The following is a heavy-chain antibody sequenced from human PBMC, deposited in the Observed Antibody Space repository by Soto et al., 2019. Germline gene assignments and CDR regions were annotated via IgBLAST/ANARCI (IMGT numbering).Heavy chain of an antibody. Sequence: GEPLKISCKGSGYSFTSYWVSWVRQLPGKGLEWMGRLDPSDSYTNYSPSFQGHVTISADKSISTAYLQWISLKASDTAMYYCASISLCDLWSGQIYYYGMDVWGQGTTVTVSS. CDR1: GYSFTSYW. CDR2: LDPSDSYT. CDR3: ASISLCDLWSGQIYYYGMDV. D-gene: IGHD3-3*01. J-gene: IGHJ6*02. V-gene: IGHV5-10-1*01.